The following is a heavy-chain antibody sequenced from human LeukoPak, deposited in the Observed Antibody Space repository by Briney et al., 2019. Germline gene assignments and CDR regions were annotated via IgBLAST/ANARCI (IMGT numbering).Heavy chain of an antibody. V-gene: IGHV3-66*01. CDR2: IYSGGST. D-gene: IGHD5-24*01. Sequence: SGGSLRLSCAASGLTVSSTYMSWVRQTPGKGLEWVSVIYSGGSTYYADSVKGRFTISRDNSKNTLYLQMNSLRAEDTAVYYCARGEMATPPYYYYGMDVWGQGTTVTVSS. J-gene: IGHJ6*02. CDR1: GLTVSSTY. CDR3: ARGEMATPPYYYYGMDV.